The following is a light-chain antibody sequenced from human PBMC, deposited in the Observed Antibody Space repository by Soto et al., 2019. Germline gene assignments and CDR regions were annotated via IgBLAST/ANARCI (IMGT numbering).Light chain of an antibody. Sequence: QSVLTQPASVSGSLGQSITISCTGTRSDVGIYNYVSWYQHHPGKAPKVIIFEVSNRPSGVSNRFSGSKSGNTASLTISGLQAEDEADYYCTSYTTSTTWVFGGGTKLTVL. J-gene: IGLJ3*02. CDR3: TSYTTSTTWV. CDR2: EVS. CDR1: RSDVGIYNY. V-gene: IGLV2-14*01.